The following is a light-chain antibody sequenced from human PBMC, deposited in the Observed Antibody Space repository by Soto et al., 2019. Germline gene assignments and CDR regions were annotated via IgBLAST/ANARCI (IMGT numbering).Light chain of an antibody. CDR2: DAS. CDR1: QSISSW. Sequence: DIQMTQSPSTLSASVGDRVTITCRASQSISSWLAWYQQKPGKAPKLLIHDASSLESGVPSRFSGSRSGTEFTLTISSLQPDDFATYYCQQYNSYSTFGQGTKVDIK. V-gene: IGKV1-5*01. J-gene: IGKJ1*01. CDR3: QQYNSYST.